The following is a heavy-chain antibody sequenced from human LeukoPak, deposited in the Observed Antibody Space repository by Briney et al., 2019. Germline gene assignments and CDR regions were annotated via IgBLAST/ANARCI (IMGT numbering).Heavy chain of an antibody. CDR2: ISDDGSRQ. J-gene: IGHJ4*02. V-gene: IGHV3-30-3*01. D-gene: IGHD4/OR15-4a*01. CDR1: GFTFSNYA. CDR3: ARDKDYGFDY. Sequence: PGRSLRLSCAATGFTFSNYAIHWGRQAPGKGLEWVAFISDDGSRQHYADSVKGRFTISRDNAKNSLYLQVNSLRDEDTAVYYCARDKDYGFDYWGQGTLVTVSS.